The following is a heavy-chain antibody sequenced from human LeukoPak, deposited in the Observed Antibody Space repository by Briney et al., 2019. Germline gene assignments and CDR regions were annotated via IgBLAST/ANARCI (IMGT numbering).Heavy chain of an antibody. J-gene: IGHJ4*02. Sequence: ASVKVSCKASGYTFTDYYMHWMRQAPGQGLEWMGWINPNSGGTNYAQKFQGRVTMTRDTSISTAYMELSRLRSDDTAVYYCARGRRFLEWLFDYWGQGTLVTVSS. CDR1: GYTFTDYY. CDR3: ARGRRFLEWLFDY. V-gene: IGHV1-2*02. CDR2: INPNSGGT. D-gene: IGHD3-3*01.